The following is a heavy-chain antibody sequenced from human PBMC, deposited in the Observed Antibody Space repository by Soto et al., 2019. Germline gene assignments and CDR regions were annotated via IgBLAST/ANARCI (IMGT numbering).Heavy chain of an antibody. Sequence: GGSLRLSCAASGFTFSSYAMSWVRQAPGKGLEWVAVIWYDGSNKYYADSVKGRFTISRDNSKNTLYLQMNSLRAEDTAVYYCARDPAGSGSYYNAKAPYYYYGMDVWGQGTTVTVSS. CDR1: GFTFSSYA. D-gene: IGHD3-10*01. CDR2: IWYDGSNK. V-gene: IGHV3-33*08. J-gene: IGHJ6*02. CDR3: ARDPAGSGSYYNAKAPYYYYGMDV.